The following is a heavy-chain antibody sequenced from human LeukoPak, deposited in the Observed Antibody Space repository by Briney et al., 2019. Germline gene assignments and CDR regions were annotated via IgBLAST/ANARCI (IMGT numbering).Heavy chain of an antibody. CDR3: ARVPVGSGSYHDY. Sequence: ASVKVSCKVSGYTLTELSMHWVRQAPGKGLEWMGGFDPEDGETIYAQKFQGRVTMTRNTSISTAYMELSSLRSEDTAVYYCARVPVGSGSYHDYWGQGTLVTVSS. D-gene: IGHD3-10*01. J-gene: IGHJ4*02. CDR1: GYTLTELS. V-gene: IGHV1-24*01. CDR2: FDPEDGET.